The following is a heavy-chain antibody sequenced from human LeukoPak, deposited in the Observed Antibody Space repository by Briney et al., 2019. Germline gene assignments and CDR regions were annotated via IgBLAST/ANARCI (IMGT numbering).Heavy chain of an antibody. J-gene: IGHJ4*02. V-gene: IGHV4-59*01. CDR2: IYYSGST. Sequence: PSETLSLTCTVSGGSISSYYWSWIRQPPGKGLEWIGYIYYSGSTNYNPSLKSRVTISVDTSKNQFSLKLSSVTAADTAVYYCARGSRDGYGGYDYWGQGTLVTVSS. D-gene: IGHD5-24*01. CDR1: GGSISSYY. CDR3: ARGSRDGYGGYDY.